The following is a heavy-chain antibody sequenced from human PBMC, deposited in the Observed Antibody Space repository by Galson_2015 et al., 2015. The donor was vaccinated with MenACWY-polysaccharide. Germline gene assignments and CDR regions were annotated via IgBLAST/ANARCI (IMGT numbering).Heavy chain of an antibody. CDR2: TFESTWSN. CDR3: VRQHHKWQPTAPDAFDI. J-gene: IGHJ3*02. Sequence: CAISGDSVSSDSVAWNWVRQSPSRGLEWLGRTFESTWSNNYAESVKSRITINPDTSKNQVSLQLSSVSPEDTAVYYCVRQHHKWQPTAPDAFDIWGQGTMVTVSS. V-gene: IGHV6-1*01. D-gene: IGHD1-26*01. CDR1: GDSVSSDSVA.